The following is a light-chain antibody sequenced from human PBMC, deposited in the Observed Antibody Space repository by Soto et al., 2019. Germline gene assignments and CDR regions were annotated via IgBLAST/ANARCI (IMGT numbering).Light chain of an antibody. CDR2: LIS. CDR3: MQTTHPPLT. Sequence: VLTQSPLSSPVTLGQPASISCWTSQSHVNSNGNTYLNWLQQRPGQPPRLLIYLISKRMSGVPDRFSGSGAGTNFTLNISRVEADDVGIYYCMQTTHPPLTFGGGTKVEIK. J-gene: IGKJ4*01. V-gene: IGKV2-24*01. CDR1: QSHVNSNGNTY.